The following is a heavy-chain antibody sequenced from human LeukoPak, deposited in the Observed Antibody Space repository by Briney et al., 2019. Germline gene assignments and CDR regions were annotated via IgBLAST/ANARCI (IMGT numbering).Heavy chain of an antibody. V-gene: IGHV4-39*01. CDR2: SYYSGST. Sequence: SETLSLTCTVSGGSISSSSYYWGWIRQPPGKGLEWIGSSYYSGSTYYNPSLKSRVTISVDTSKNQFSLKLSSVTAADTAVYYCARHSMDTAPYWGQGTLVTVSS. J-gene: IGHJ4*02. D-gene: IGHD5-18*01. CDR3: ARHSMDTAPY. CDR1: GGSISSSSYY.